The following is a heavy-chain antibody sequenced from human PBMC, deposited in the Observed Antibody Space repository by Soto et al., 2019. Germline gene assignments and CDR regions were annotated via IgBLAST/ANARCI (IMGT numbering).Heavy chain of an antibody. CDR2: IIPILGIA. V-gene: IGHV1-69*02. D-gene: IGHD6-13*01. CDR1: GGTFSSYT. Sequence: QVPLVQSGAEVKKPGSSVKVSCKASGGTFSSYTISWVRQAPGQGLEWMGRIIPILGIANYAQKFQGRVTITADKSTSTAYMELSSLRSEDTAVYYCARASQLVLGYYFDYWGQGTLVTVSS. J-gene: IGHJ4*02. CDR3: ARASQLVLGYYFDY.